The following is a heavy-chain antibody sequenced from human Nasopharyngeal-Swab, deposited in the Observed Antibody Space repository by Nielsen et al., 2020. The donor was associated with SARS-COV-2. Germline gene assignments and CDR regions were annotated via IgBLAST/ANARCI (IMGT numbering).Heavy chain of an antibody. CDR2: ITSGNSV. D-gene: IGHD4-17*01. V-gene: IGHV3-69-1*01. J-gene: IGHJ6*03. Sequence: WIRQPPGKGLQWISYITSGNSVQYADSVRGRFTISRDNAKNSLYLQMNSLTAEDTAVYYCASYGDYLFYMDVWGKGTTVTVSS. CDR3: ASYGDYLFYMDV.